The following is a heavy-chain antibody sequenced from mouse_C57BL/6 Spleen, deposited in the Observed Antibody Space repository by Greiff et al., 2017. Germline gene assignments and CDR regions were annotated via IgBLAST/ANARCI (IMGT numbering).Heavy chain of an antibody. D-gene: IGHD2-1*01. CDR2: IDPEDGET. J-gene: IGHJ3*01. CDR1: GFNIKDYY. V-gene: IGHV14-2*01. CDR3: ASYYGNPWFAY. Sequence: EVMLVESGAELVKPGASVKLSCTASGFNIKDYYMHWVKQRTEQGLEWIGRIDPEDGETKYAPKFQGKATITADTSSNTAYLQLSSLTSEDTAVYYCASYYGNPWFAYWGQGTLVTVSA.